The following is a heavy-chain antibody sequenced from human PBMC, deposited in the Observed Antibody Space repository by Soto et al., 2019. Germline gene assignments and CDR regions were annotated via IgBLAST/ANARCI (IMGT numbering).Heavy chain of an antibody. D-gene: IGHD2-15*01. J-gene: IGHJ5*02. CDR1: GYTFTSYA. CDR3: AGHLRCSGGSCYSRPWSAP. V-gene: IGHV1-3*01. Sequence: QVQLVQSGAEVKKPGASVKVSCKASGYTFTSYAMHWVRQAPGQRLEWMGWINAGNGNTKYSQKFQGRVTITRDTTASTAYMELSSLRSEDTAVYYCAGHLRCSGGSCYSRPWSAPWGQGTLVTVSS. CDR2: INAGNGNT.